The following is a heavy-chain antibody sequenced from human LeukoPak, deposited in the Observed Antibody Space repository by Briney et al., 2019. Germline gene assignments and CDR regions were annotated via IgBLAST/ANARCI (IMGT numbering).Heavy chain of an antibody. CDR3: ARDLDSSREDV. D-gene: IGHD3-22*01. Sequence: ASVKVSCKASGYTFTSYAMHWVRQAPGQRLEWMGWINAGNGNTKYSQKFQGRVTITRDTSASTVYMELSSLRSKDTAVYYCARDLDSSREDVWGQGTTVTVSS. J-gene: IGHJ6*02. CDR1: GYTFTSYA. V-gene: IGHV1-3*01. CDR2: INAGNGNT.